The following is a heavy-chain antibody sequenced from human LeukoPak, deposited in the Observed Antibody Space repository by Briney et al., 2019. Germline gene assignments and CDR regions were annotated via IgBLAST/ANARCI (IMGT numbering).Heavy chain of an antibody. D-gene: IGHD3-10*01. CDR1: GFSFSDAW. J-gene: IGHJ4*02. Sequence: GGSHRLSCAASGFSFSDAWMSWVRQIPGKGLEWVGRIESKTDGGTTDYAAPVKGRFTISRDDSKNTLYLQMNSLKTEDTAVYYCTTDVGFGDYWGQGTLVTVSS. CDR2: IESKTDGGTT. CDR3: TTDVGFGDY. V-gene: IGHV3-15*04.